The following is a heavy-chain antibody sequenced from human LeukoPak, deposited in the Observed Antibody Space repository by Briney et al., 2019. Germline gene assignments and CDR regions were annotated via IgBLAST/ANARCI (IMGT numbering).Heavy chain of an antibody. CDR1: GGSISSYY. CDR3: ARERDVGYCSSTSCFAFDY. J-gene: IGHJ4*02. CDR2: IYYSGST. D-gene: IGHD2-2*03. Sequence: SETLSLTCTVSGGSISSYYWSWIRQPPGKGLEWIGYIYYSGSTNYNPSLKSRVTISVDTSKNQFSLKLSSVTAADTAVYYCARERDVGYCSSTSCFAFDYWGQGTLVTVSS. V-gene: IGHV4-59*01.